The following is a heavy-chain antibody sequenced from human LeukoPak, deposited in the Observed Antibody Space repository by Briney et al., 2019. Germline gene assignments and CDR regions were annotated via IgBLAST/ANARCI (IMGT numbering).Heavy chain of an antibody. CDR3: ARMDTAMDYFDY. J-gene: IGHJ4*02. V-gene: IGHV4-30-2*01. CDR1: GGSISSGGYS. D-gene: IGHD5-18*01. Sequence: PSQTLSLTCAVSGGSISSGGYSWSWIRQPPGKGLEWIGYIYHSGSTYYNPSLKSRVTISVDRSKNQFSLKLSSVTAADTAVYYCARMDTAMDYFDYWGQGTLVTVSS. CDR2: IYHSGST.